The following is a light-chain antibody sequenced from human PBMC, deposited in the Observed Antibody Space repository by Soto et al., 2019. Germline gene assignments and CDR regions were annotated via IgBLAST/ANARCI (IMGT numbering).Light chain of an antibody. CDR2: WAS. Sequence: DIVMTQSPDSLTVSLGERATINCKSSQSVLYSPNNKNYLAWYQQKPGQPPKLLIYWASTRESGVPDRFSGSESGTDFTLTISSLQAEDVAVYYCQQYYNAPRTLGQGTKVEIK. CDR1: QSVLYSPNNKNY. J-gene: IGKJ1*01. V-gene: IGKV4-1*01. CDR3: QQYYNAPRT.